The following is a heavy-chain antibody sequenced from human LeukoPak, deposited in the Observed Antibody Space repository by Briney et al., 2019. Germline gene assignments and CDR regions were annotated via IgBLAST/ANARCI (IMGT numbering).Heavy chain of an antibody. Sequence: SETLSLTCTVSGGSISSYYWSWIRQPPGKGLEWSGCIYYSGSTNYNPSLKSRVTISVDTSKNQFSLKLSSVTAADTAVYYCARGLYYYDSSGYPSYYYYYMDVWGKGTTVTVSS. CDR2: IYYSGST. CDR3: ARGLYYYDSSGYPSYYYYYMDV. CDR1: GGSISSYY. V-gene: IGHV4-59*01. J-gene: IGHJ6*03. D-gene: IGHD3-22*01.